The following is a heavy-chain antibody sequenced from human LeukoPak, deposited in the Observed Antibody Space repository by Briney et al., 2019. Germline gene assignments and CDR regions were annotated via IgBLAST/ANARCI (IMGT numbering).Heavy chain of an antibody. J-gene: IGHJ5*02. D-gene: IGHD2-21*02. CDR1: GFTFSSYA. Sequence: LAGRSLRLSCAASGFTFSSYAMHWVRQAPGKGLEWVAVISYDGSNKYYADPVKGRFTISRDNSKNTLYLQMNSLRAEDTAVYYCARDLARVVVTACWFDPWGQGTLVTVSS. V-gene: IGHV3-30*04. CDR3: ARDLARVVVTACWFDP. CDR2: ISYDGSNK.